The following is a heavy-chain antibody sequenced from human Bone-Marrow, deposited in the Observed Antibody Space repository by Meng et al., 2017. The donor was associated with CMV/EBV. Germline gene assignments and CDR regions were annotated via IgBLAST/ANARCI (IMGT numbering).Heavy chain of an antibody. CDR2: ISSSGSTI. D-gene: IGHD3-22*01. CDR1: GFTFSSYE. CDR3: ARDQARYYYDSSGIFDY. Sequence: GESLKISCAASGFTFSSYEMNWVRQAPGKGLEWVSYISSSGSTIYYADSVKGRFTISRDNAKNSLYLQMNSLRAEDTAVYYCARDQARYYYDSSGIFDYWGQGTLVTVSS. V-gene: IGHV3-48*03. J-gene: IGHJ4*02.